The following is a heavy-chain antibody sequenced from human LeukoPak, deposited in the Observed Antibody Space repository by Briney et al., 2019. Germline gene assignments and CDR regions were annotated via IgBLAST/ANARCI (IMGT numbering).Heavy chain of an antibody. J-gene: IGHJ3*02. Sequence: SETLSLTCAVYGGSFTGYYWSWIRQSPGKGLEWIGEINRSGVTNYNPSLKSRVTLSVDTSKSQFSLKLTSVTAADSAVFYCARGRFGNPLQLEPRRPFDMWGQGTMVAISS. V-gene: IGHV4-34*01. CDR1: GGSFTGYY. CDR3: ARGRFGNPLQLEPRRPFDM. CDR2: INRSGVT. D-gene: IGHD1-1*01.